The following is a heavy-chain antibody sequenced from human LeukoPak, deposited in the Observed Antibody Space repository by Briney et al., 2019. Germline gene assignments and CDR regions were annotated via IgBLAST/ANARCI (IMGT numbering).Heavy chain of an antibody. J-gene: IGHJ4*02. CDR3: ARVVIAAADY. CDR1: GFTFSSYE. Sequence: GGSLRLSCAASGFTFSSYEMHWVRQAPGKGLEGVSYISSSGSTIYYADSVKGRFTISRDNAKNSLYLQMNSLRAEDTAVYYCARVVIAAADYWGQGTLVTVSS. CDR2: ISSSGSTI. D-gene: IGHD6-13*01. V-gene: IGHV3-48*03.